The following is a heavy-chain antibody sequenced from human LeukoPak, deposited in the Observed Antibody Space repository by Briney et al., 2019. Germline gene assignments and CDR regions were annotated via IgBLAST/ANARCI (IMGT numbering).Heavy chain of an antibody. CDR3: AKYSSGWIDY. D-gene: IGHD6-19*01. Sequence: GGSLRPSCAASGFTFSSYSMNWVRQAPGKGLEWVSSISSSSSYIYYADSVKGRFTISRDNAKTSLYLQMNSLRAEDTAVYYCAKYSSGWIDYWGQGTLVTVSS. CDR2: ISSSSSYI. CDR1: GFTFSSYS. J-gene: IGHJ4*02. V-gene: IGHV3-21*04.